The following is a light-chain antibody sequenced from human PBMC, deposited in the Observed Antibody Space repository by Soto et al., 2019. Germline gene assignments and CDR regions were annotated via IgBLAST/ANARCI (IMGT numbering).Light chain of an antibody. CDR2: SAS. V-gene: IGKV1-39*01. CDR1: QSISRY. J-gene: IGKJ1*01. Sequence: DIQMTQSPSSLSASAGDRVPITCRASQSISRYLNWYQQKPGKAPKLLIYSASSLQSGVPSRFSGSGSGTDFTLNISSLQPEDFATYYCQQSYNTLWTFGQGTKVEIK. CDR3: QQSYNTLWT.